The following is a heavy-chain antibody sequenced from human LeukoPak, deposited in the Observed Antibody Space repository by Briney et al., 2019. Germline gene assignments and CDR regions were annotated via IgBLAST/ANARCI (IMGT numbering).Heavy chain of an antibody. CDR2: INHGGGT. J-gene: IGHJ4*02. CDR3: ARFVCSDDTCYSYFHY. Sequence: SETLSLTCAVSGGSFSAYYWTWIRQPPGKGLEWVGDINHGGGTNYNPSLKSRATISEDTSKNQFSLKLSSVTAADTAVYYCARFVCSDDTCYSYFHYWGQGSLVTVSS. D-gene: IGHD2-15*01. CDR1: GGSFSAYY. V-gene: IGHV4-34*01.